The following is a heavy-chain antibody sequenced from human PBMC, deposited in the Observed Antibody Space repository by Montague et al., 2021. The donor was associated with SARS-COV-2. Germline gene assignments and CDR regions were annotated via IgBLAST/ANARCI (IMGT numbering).Heavy chain of an antibody. CDR2: MNHSGST. V-gene: IGHV4-34*01. CDR1: GGSFSGYY. Sequence: SETLSLTCAVYGGSFSGYYRSWIRQPPGKGLEWIGEMNHSGSTNYNPSLKSRVTISVDTSKNQFSLKLSSVTAADTAVYYCARGYQLRFLEWSSRQSTFDYWGQGTLVTVSS. D-gene: IGHD3-3*01. J-gene: IGHJ4*02. CDR3: ARGYQLRFLEWSSRQSTFDY.